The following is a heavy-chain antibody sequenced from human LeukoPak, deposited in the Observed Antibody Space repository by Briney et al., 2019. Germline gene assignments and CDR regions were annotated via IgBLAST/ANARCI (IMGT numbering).Heavy chain of an antibody. V-gene: IGHV3-33*01. D-gene: IGHD2-15*01. CDR2: IWYDGSNQ. CDR1: GFTFRNHG. Sequence: GGSLRLSCAASGFTFRNHGMHWVRQAPGKGLEWVAIIWYDGSNQYYADSVKGRFTISRDNSKNTQFLQMNSLRAEDTAVYYCARDTRAGYLDLWGRGTLVTVSS. J-gene: IGHJ2*01. CDR3: ARDTRAGYLDL.